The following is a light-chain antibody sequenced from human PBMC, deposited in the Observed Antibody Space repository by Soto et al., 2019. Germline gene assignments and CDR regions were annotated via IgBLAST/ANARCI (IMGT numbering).Light chain of an antibody. J-gene: IGKJ4*01. CDR2: FGS. CDR3: MQTLQTPLT. Sequence: DIVMTQSPLSLPVTPGEPASISCRSSQSLLHSSGHNCLDWYLQKPGQSPQLLIYFGSNRASGVPDRFSGSGSGTAFTLKISRVEAEDVGLYYCMQTLQTPLTFGGGTKVEIK. V-gene: IGKV2-28*01. CDR1: QSLLHSSGHNC.